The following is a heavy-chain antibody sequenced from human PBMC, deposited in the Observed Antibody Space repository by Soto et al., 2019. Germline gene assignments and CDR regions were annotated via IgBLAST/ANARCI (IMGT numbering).Heavy chain of an antibody. D-gene: IGHD2-15*01. Sequence: SETLSLTYTVSYGSISSRDYYWSWIRQPPGKGLEWIGYIDHSGGTHYNPALNSRVAMSVDTSRNQFSLKLTSVTAADTAMYYCAREMATPPQYLDYWGKGALVTVSS. CDR1: YGSISSRDYY. CDR2: IDHSGGT. CDR3: AREMATPPQYLDY. V-gene: IGHV4-30-4*08. J-gene: IGHJ4*02.